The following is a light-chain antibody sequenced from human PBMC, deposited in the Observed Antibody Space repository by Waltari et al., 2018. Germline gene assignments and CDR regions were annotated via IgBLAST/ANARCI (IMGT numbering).Light chain of an antibody. CDR2: DLS. CDR3: SSYTSSSTYV. J-gene: IGLJ1*01. Sequence: QSALTQPHSVSGSPAQSITLSCTVTSSDVGGYNYVSWYQQHPGKAPKLMIYDLSNRPSGVSNRFSGSKSGNTASLTISGLQAEDEADYYCSSYTSSSTYVFGTGTKVTVL. CDR1: SSDVGGYNY. V-gene: IGLV2-14*03.